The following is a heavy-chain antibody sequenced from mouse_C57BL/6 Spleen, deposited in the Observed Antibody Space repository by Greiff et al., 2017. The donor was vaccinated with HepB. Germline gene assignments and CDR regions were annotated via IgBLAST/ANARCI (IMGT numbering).Heavy chain of an antibody. J-gene: IGHJ1*03. CDR2: ISGGGGNT. V-gene: IGHV5-9*01. D-gene: IGHD1-1*01. CDR1: GFTFSSYT. CDR3: ASPSTNGNWYFDV. Sequence: EVMLVESGGGLVKPGGSLKLSCAASGFTFSSYTMSWVRQTPEKRLEWVATISGGGGNTYYPDSVKGRITISRDNAKNTLYLQMSSLRSEDTAVYYCASPSTNGNWYFDVWGTGTTVTVAS.